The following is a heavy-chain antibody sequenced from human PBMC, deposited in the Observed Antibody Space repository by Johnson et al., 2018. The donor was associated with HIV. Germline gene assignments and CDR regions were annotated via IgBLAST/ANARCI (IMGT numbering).Heavy chain of an antibody. CDR2: ISSSGSTI. CDR3: ARDRIAARLWAFDI. CDR1: AFTFSDYY. J-gene: IGHJ3*02. V-gene: IGHV3-11*01. D-gene: IGHD6-6*01. Sequence: VQLVESGGGLVKPGGSLRLSCAASAFTFSDYYMNWIRQSPGKGLEWVSYISSSGSTIYYADSVKGRFTISRDNAKNTLYLQMNSLRAEDTAVYYCARDRIAARLWAFDIWGQGTMVTVSS.